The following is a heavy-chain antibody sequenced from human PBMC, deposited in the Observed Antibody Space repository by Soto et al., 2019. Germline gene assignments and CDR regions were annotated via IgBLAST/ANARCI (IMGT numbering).Heavy chain of an antibody. J-gene: IGHJ4*02. V-gene: IGHV3-33*08. CDR1: GFTFSYYG. CDR3: ARDADTTGHYSHFDL. D-gene: IGHD3-9*01. CDR2: MHTGGNEK. Sequence: QVQLVESGGGVVQPGGSLRLSCAASGFTFSYYGFHWVRQAPGKGLEWVAVMHTGGNEKYYVDSVKGRFTVYRDDSRNMVYLEMSGLRAEDTAEYCCARDADTTGHYSHFDLWGRGALVAVS.